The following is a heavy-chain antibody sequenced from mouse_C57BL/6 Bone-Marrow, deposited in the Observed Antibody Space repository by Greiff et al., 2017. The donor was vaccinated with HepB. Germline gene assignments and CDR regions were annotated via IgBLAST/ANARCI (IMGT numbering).Heavy chain of an antibody. D-gene: IGHD1-1*01. V-gene: IGHV1-84*01. CDR1: GYTFTDYY. CDR2: IYPGSGNT. Sequence: LMESGPELVKPGASVKISCKASGYTFTDYYINWVKQRPGQGLEWIGWIYPGSGNTKYNEKFKGKATLTVDTSSSTAYMQLSSLTSEDSAVYFCARRGEIYYYGSIYAMDYWGQGTSVTVSS. CDR3: ARRGEIYYYGSIYAMDY. J-gene: IGHJ4*01.